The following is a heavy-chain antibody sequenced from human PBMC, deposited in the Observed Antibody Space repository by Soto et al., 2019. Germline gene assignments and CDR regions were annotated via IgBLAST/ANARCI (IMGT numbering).Heavy chain of an antibody. D-gene: IGHD6-19*01. V-gene: IGHV4-34*01. J-gene: IGHJ3*01. CDR2: VNHNGRN. CDR1: GGSFSGYF. CDR3: ARGGSSDWQVAFDF. Sequence: PSETLSLTGDVYGGSFSGYFWNWIRQSPGKGLEWIGKVNHNGRNNYNPSLKSRVTISLDMSKKQISLKLTSVTAADTAVYYCARGGSSDWQVAFDFWGQGTMVTVSS.